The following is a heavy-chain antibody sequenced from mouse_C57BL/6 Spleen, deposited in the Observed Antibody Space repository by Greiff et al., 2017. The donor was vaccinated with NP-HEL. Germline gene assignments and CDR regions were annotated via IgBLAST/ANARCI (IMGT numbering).Heavy chain of an antibody. CDR3: ARDYGSSYRVFDV. V-gene: IGHV1-52*01. CDR2: IDPSDSET. Sequence: QVQLQQPGAELVRPGSSVKLSCKASGYTFTSYWMHWVKQRPIQGLEWIGNIDPSDSETHYNQKFKDKATLTVDKSSSTAYMQLSSLTSEDSAVYYCARDYGSSYRVFDVWGTGTTVTVSS. J-gene: IGHJ1*03. CDR1: GYTFTSYW. D-gene: IGHD1-1*01.